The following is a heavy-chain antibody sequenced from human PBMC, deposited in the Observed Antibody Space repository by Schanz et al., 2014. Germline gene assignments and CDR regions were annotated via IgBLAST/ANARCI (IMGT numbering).Heavy chain of an antibody. CDR3: SRGECSSTSCHEVAPPDD. CDR1: GASIRSRDFY. Sequence: QVQLQESGPGLVKPSQTLSLTCTVSGASIRSRDFYWSWIRQFPGKGREWIGYISYSGRTYYSPSLKSRLTMSVDTSKNQFSLRLSSVTAADTAIYYCSRGECSSTSCHEVAPPDDWGQGTLVTVSS. D-gene: IGHD2-2*01. V-gene: IGHV4-31*03. J-gene: IGHJ4*02. CDR2: ISYSGRT.